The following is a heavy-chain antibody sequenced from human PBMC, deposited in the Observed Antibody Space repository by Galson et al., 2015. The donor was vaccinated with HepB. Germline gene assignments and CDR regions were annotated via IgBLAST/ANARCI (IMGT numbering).Heavy chain of an antibody. CDR3: ARERSREYCSSTSCSTHNWFDP. Sequence: SCKASGYTFTGYYMHWVRQAPGQGLEWMGRINPNSGGTNYAQKFQGRVTMTRDTSISTAYMELGSLRSEDTAVYYCARERSREYCSSTSCSTHNWFDPWGQGTLVTVSS. CDR2: INPNSGGT. CDR1: GYTFTGYY. V-gene: IGHV1-2*06. D-gene: IGHD2-2*01. J-gene: IGHJ5*02.